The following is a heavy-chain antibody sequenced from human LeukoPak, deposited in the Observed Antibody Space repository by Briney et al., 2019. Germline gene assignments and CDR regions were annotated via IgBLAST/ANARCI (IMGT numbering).Heavy chain of an antibody. CDR3: ARLLSLWFGESPLYYFDY. J-gene: IGHJ4*02. D-gene: IGHD3-10*01. CDR1: GGSISSGGYY. CDR2: IYYSGST. Sequence: SETLSLTCTVSGGSISSGGYYWSWIRQHPGKGLEWIGYIYYSGSTYYNPSLKSRVTISVDTSKNQFSLKLSSVTAADTAVYYCARLLSLWFGESPLYYFDYWGQGTLVTVSS. V-gene: IGHV4-31*03.